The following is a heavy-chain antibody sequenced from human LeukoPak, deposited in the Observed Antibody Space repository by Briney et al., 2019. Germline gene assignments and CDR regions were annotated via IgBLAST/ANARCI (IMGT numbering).Heavy chain of an antibody. CDR2: ISSNGGST. CDR1: GFTFSSYA. J-gene: IGHJ4*02. V-gene: IGHV3-64*01. CDR3: ARGSAILDY. D-gene: IGHD2-2*02. Sequence: GGSLRLSCAASGFTFSSYAMHWVRQAPGKGLEYVSAISSNGGSTYYANSVKGRFTISRDSSKNTLYLQMGSLRAEDMAVYYCARGSAILDYWGQGTLVTVSS.